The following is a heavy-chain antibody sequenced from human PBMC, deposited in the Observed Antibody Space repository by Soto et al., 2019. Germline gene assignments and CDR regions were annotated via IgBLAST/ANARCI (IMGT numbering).Heavy chain of an antibody. CDR1: GFTFSDYY. Sequence: QVQLGESGGGLVKPGGSLRLSCAASGFTFSDYYMSWIRQAPGQGLEWVSYINSSSSYTNYADSVKGRVTISRDNAKNSPYMQMNSLRAEDTAVYYCARIIAAAGGRRYFDLWGRGTLVTVSS. CDR2: INSSSSYT. D-gene: IGHD6-13*01. J-gene: IGHJ2*01. V-gene: IGHV3-11*05. CDR3: ARIIAAAGGRRYFDL.